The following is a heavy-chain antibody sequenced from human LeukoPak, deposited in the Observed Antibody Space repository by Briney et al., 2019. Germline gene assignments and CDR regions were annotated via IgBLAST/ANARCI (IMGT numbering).Heavy chain of an antibody. CDR2: IYYSGST. Sequence: KTSETLSLTCTVSGGSISSYYWSWIRQPPGKGLEWIGYIYYSGSTNYNPSLKSRVTISVDTSKNQFSLKLSSVTAADTAVYYCARSQWLVLGDSEQTFDYWGQGTLVTVSS. CDR3: ARSQWLVLGDSEQTFDY. V-gene: IGHV4-59*12. J-gene: IGHJ4*02. D-gene: IGHD6-19*01. CDR1: GGSISSYY.